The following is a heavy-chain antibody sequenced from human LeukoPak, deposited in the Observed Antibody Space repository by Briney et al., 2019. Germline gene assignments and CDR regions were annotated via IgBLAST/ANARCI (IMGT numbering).Heavy chain of an antibody. CDR2: IKQDGSEK. CDR1: GVTFSSYW. D-gene: IGHD6-19*01. V-gene: IGHV3-7*05. Sequence: GGSLRLSCAASGVTFSSYWMNWVRQAPGKGLEWVASIKQDGSEKYYVDFVKGRFSISRDNAKNSLYLQMNSLGADDTAVYYCAKDHVLIPMAGTDDAFDIWGQGTMVTVSS. J-gene: IGHJ3*02. CDR3: AKDHVLIPMAGTDDAFDI.